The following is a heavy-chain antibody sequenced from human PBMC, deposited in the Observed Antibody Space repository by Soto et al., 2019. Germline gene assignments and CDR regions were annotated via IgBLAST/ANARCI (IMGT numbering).Heavy chain of an antibody. J-gene: IGHJ4*02. Sequence: GGSLRLSCAASGFTFSSYSMNWVRQVPGKGLEWVASISSSSSYVYYADSVKGRFTISRDNAKNSLYLQMNSLRAEDTAVYYCASDSLLDYWGQGTLVTVPS. V-gene: IGHV3-21*01. CDR1: GFTFSSYS. CDR2: ISSSSSYV. CDR3: ASDSLLDY.